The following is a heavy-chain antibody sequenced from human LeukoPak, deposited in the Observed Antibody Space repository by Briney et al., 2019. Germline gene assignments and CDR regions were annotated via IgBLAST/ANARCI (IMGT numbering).Heavy chain of an antibody. D-gene: IGHD6-13*01. J-gene: IGHJ3*02. CDR3: AREQEADTYYSSPDAFDI. CDR1: GYTFTGYC. V-gene: IGHV1-2*02. CDR2: INPNSGGT. Sequence: ASVKVSCKASGYTFTGYCMHWVRQAPGQGLEWMGWINPNSGGTNYAQKFQGRVTMTRDTSISTAYMELSRLRSDDTAVYYCAREQEADTYYSSPDAFDIWGQGTMVTVSS.